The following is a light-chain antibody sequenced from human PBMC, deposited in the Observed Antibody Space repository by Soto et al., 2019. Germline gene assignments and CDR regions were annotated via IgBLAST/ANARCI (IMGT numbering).Light chain of an antibody. CDR2: GAS. J-gene: IGKJ4*01. CDR3: QQYNTWLT. CDR1: QSVSSN. Sequence: EIVMTQSPATLSVPPGERATLSCRASQSVSSNLAWYQQKPGQAPRLLIYGASTRATGIAVRFSGSESGTEFTLTISSLQSEDFAVYYCQQYNTWLTFGGGTKVEI. V-gene: IGKV3-15*01.